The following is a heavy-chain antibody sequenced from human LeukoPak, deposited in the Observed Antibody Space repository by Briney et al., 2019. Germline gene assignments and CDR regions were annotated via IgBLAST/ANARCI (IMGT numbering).Heavy chain of an antibody. CDR1: GLTFSRSW. Sequence: GGSLRLSCAASGLTFSRSWMSWVRQAPGKGLEWVANINQDGSEKYYVDSMKGRFTVSRDNARNSLYLQMDSLRAEDTAVYYCARGGTFVSDYWGQGTLVTVSS. J-gene: IGHJ4*02. D-gene: IGHD1-1*01. CDR2: INQDGSEK. V-gene: IGHV3-7*01. CDR3: ARGGTFVSDY.